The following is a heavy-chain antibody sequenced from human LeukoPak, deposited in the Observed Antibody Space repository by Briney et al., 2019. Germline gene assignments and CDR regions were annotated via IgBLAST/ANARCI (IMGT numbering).Heavy chain of an antibody. CDR2: IYPGDSDT. CDR1: GYSFTSYW. D-gene: IGHD3-22*01. CDR3: ARHDMIVVSGDY. Sequence: GESLKISCKGSGYSFTSYWIGWVRQMPGIGLEWMGSIYPGDSDTRYSPSFQGQVTISANKSISTAYLQWSSLKASDTAMYYCARHDMIVVSGDYWGQGTLVTVSS. V-gene: IGHV5-51*01. J-gene: IGHJ4*02.